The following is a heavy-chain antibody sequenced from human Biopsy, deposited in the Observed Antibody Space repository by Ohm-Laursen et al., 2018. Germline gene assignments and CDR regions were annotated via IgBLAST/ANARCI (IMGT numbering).Heavy chain of an antibody. V-gene: IGHV4-34*01. CDR2: INHSGST. CDR1: GGSFSGTY. J-gene: IGHJ4*02. Sequence: GTLSLTCAVSGGSFSGTYWSWIRQTPGKGLEWIGEINHSGSTKYNPSFESRVTISVGTSKNQFSLNLFSVTAADAARYFCARGEYYAYWSGARKLNYFDYWGQGALVTVSS. CDR3: ARGEYYAYWSGARKLNYFDY. D-gene: IGHD3-3*01.